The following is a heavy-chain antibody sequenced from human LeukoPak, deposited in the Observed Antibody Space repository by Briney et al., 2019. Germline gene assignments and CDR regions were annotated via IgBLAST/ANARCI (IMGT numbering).Heavy chain of an antibody. D-gene: IGHD6-19*01. CDR1: GFTLSGYG. Sequence: GGSLRLSCAASGFTLSGYGMHWVRQAPGKGLEWVAFIRYDGSDKYYGDSVKGRFTISRDNSKNTQYLQMNSLRAEDTAVYYCAKDGPPYSSGWYCDYWGQGTLVTVSS. CDR2: IRYDGSDK. J-gene: IGHJ4*02. V-gene: IGHV3-30*02. CDR3: AKDGPPYSSGWYCDY.